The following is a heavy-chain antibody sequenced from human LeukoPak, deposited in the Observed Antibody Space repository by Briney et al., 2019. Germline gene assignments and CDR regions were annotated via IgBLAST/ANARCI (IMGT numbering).Heavy chain of an antibody. Sequence: GASVKVSCKASGYSFTSFDINWLRRATGQGLDWMGWMNPNSGSAGYAQKFQGRVIMTGNTSISTAYMELGGLRSDDTAVYYCARETTVSTTFDLWGRGTLVTVSS. V-gene: IGHV1-8*02. D-gene: IGHD5/OR15-5a*01. CDR2: MNPNSGSA. CDR1: GYSFTSFD. CDR3: ARETTVSTTFDL. J-gene: IGHJ2*01.